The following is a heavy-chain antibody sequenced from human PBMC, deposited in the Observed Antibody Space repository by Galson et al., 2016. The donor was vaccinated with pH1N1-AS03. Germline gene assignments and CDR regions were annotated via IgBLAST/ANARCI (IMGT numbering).Heavy chain of an antibody. D-gene: IGHD1-1*01. J-gene: IGHJ6*03. CDR2: ISSNSAST. V-gene: IGHV3-21*01. CDR3: AKVGGVFDWNDYNYMDV. Sequence: SLRLSCAASGFNFDKYTMTWVRQAPGKGLEWISSISSNSASTYYADSLKGRFTVSRDNAKNSLYLQMDSLSAEDTAAYYCAKVGGVFDWNDYNYMDVWGTGTTVTVAS. CDR1: GFNFDKYT.